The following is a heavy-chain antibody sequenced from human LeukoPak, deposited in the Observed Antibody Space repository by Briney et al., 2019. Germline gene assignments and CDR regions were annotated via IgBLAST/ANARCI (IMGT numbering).Heavy chain of an antibody. V-gene: IGHV1-69*01. CDR1: GGTFSSYA. CDR2: IIPIFGTA. CDR3: ATNRYSYYYYGMDV. J-gene: IGHJ6*04. D-gene: IGHD5-18*01. Sequence: SVTVSCTASGGTFSSYAISWVRQAPGQGLEWMGGIIPIFGTANYAQKFQGRVTITADESTSTAYMELSSLRSEDTAVYYCATNRYSYYYYGMDVWGKGTTVTVSS.